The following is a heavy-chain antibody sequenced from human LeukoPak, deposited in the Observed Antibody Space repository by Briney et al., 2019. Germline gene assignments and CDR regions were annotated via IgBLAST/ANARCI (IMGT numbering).Heavy chain of an antibody. V-gene: IGHV3-30-3*01. CDR3: ARGATAFDY. CDR1: VFTFSSYA. J-gene: IGHJ4*02. D-gene: IGHD4/OR15-4a*01. CDR2: VSYDGNNK. Sequence: PGRSLRLSCAASVFTFSSYAMHWVRQAPGKGLEWVADVSYDGNNKYYADSVKGRFTISRDNSKNTLYLQMNSLRAEDTAVYYCARGATAFDYWGQGTLVTVSA.